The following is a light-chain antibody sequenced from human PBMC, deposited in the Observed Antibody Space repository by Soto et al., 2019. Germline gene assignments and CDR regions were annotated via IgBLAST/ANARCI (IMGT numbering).Light chain of an antibody. Sequence: QSALTQPASVSGSPGQSITISCTGVSSDVGGYSYVSWYQQHPGKAPKLMIFEVNKRPSGVPDRFSGSKSGNTASLTVSGLQAEDEADYYCSSYAGSSNVFGTGTKLTVL. V-gene: IGLV2-8*01. CDR1: SSDVGGYSY. CDR3: SSYAGSSNV. J-gene: IGLJ1*01. CDR2: EVN.